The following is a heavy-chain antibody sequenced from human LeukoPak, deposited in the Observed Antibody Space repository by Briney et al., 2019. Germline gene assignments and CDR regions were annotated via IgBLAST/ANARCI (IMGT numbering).Heavy chain of an antibody. Sequence: ASVKVSCKVSGYTLTELSMHWVRQAPGKGLEWMGGFDPEDGETIYAQKFQGRVTMTEDTSTDTAYMELSSLRSEDTAVYYCARERLGYCSSTSCYLWGNYYYYGMDVWGQGTTVTVSS. J-gene: IGHJ6*02. CDR1: GYTLTELS. CDR3: ARERLGYCSSTSCYLWGNYYYYGMDV. V-gene: IGHV1-24*01. D-gene: IGHD2-2*01. CDR2: FDPEDGET.